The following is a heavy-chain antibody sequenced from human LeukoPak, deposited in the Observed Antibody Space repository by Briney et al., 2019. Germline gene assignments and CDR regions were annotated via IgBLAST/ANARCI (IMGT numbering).Heavy chain of an antibody. Sequence: KSSETLSLTCTVSGGSISSYYWSWIRHPPGKGLEWVGYIYYTGSTNYNPSLKSRVTVSVDRSKSQFSLELTSVIAADTAVYYCARHLAAPAAAFDCWGQGTLVTVSS. V-gene: IGHV4-59*08. CDR3: ARHLAAPAAAFDC. J-gene: IGHJ4*02. CDR2: IYYTGST. D-gene: IGHD6-25*01. CDR1: GGSISSYY.